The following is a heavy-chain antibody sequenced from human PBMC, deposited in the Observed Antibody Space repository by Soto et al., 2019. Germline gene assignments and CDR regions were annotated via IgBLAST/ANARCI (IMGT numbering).Heavy chain of an antibody. Sequence: EVQLVESGGGLVQPGGSLRLSCAASGFTFSSYWMHWVRQAPGKGLVWVSRINSDGSSTSYADSVKGRFTISRDNAKNMLYLQMNSLRAEDTAVYYCARDQGFGEYLKEAFDIWGQGTIVTVSS. CDR2: INSDGSST. CDR3: ARDQGFGEYLKEAFDI. CDR1: GFTFSSYW. J-gene: IGHJ3*02. V-gene: IGHV3-74*01. D-gene: IGHD3-10*01.